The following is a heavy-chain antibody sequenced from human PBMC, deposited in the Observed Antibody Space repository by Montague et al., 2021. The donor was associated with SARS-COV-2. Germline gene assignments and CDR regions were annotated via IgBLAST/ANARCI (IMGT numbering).Heavy chain of an antibody. V-gene: IGHV4-34*01. CDR2: INHIGST. D-gene: IGHD1-26*01. J-gene: IGHJ4*02. CDR1: GGSFNGYY. CDR3: ARQGGGRPVMDY. Sequence: SETLSLTCAVSGGSFNGYYWSWIRQPPGKALEWIGEINHIGSTKYNPSLKSRVSISVDKSWNQFSLSLNSVTAADTAIYYCARQGGGRPVMDYWGQGTLVTVSS.